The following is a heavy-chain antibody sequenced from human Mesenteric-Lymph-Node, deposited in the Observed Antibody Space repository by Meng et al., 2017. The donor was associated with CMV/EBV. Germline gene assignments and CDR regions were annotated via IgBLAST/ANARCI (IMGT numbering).Heavy chain of an antibody. CDR3: ARAYQLLSTTTLYWFDY. D-gene: IGHD2-2*01. Sequence: SETLSLTCTVSGGSISSYYWSWIRQPPGKGLEWIGYIYYSGSTNYNPSLKSRVTISVDTSKNQFSLKLSSVTAADTAVYYCARAYQLLSTTTLYWFDYWGQGTLVTVSS. V-gene: IGHV4-59*01. J-gene: IGHJ4*02. CDR1: GGSISSYY. CDR2: IYYSGST.